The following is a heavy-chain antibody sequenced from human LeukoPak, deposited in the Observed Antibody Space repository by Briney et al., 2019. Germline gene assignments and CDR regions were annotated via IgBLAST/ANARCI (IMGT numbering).Heavy chain of an antibody. CDR1: GYTFTGYY. V-gene: IGHV1-2*02. J-gene: IGHJ4*02. Sequence: ASVKVSCKASGYTFTGYYMHWVRQAPGQGLEWMGWINPNSGGTNYAQKFQGRVTMTRDTSISTAYMELSRLRSDDTAVYYCARGPTVVGATIVDYWGQGTLVTVSS. CDR3: ARGPTVVGATIVDY. CDR2: INPNSGGT. D-gene: IGHD1-26*01.